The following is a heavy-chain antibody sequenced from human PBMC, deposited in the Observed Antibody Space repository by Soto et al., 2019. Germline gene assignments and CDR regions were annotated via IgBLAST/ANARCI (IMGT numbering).Heavy chain of an antibody. V-gene: IGHV1-18*04. CDR1: GYTFTSFD. CDR3: ARGGYSSGYHY. J-gene: IGHJ4*02. CDR2: TTASNTHT. Sequence: QVQLLQSGTEVKEPGASVKVSCKASGYTFTSFDISWVRQAPGQGREWVGWTTASNTHTNYAQKLQGRVTMTTDTSTTTAYMELRSLRSDDTDIYYCARGGYSSGYHYWGQGTLVTVSS. D-gene: IGHD3-22*01.